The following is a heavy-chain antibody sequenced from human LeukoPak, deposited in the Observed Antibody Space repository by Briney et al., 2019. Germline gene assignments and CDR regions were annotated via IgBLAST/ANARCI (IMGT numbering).Heavy chain of an antibody. CDR3: ARGMGYFDSSGYYHDYGMDV. CDR2: INHSGSI. J-gene: IGHJ6*02. CDR1: GGSFSNYY. D-gene: IGHD3-22*01. V-gene: IGHV4-34*01. Sequence: PSETLSLTCAVYGGSFSNYYWSWISQSPGKGLDWIGEINHSGSINYNPSLKSRFTISVDTSKNQFSLKLSSVTAADTAVYYCARGMGYFDSSGYYHDYGMDVWGQGTTVTVSS.